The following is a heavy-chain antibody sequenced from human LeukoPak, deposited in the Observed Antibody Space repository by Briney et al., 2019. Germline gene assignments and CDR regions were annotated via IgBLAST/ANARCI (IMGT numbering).Heavy chain of an antibody. CDR3: AKDSSSWFGTPTWYFQH. Sequence: GGSLRPSCAASGFTFSSYAMSWVRQAPGKGLEWVSAISGSGGSTYYADSVKGRFTISRDNSKNTLYLQMNSLRAEDTAVYYCAKDSSSWFGTPTWYFQHWGQGTLVTVSS. CDR2: ISGSGGST. V-gene: IGHV3-23*01. CDR1: GFTFSSYA. J-gene: IGHJ1*01. D-gene: IGHD6-13*01.